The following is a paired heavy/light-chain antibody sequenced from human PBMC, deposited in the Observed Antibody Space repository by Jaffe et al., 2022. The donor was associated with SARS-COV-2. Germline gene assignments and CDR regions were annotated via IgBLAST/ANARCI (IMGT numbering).Heavy chain of an antibody. V-gene: IGHV4-59*01. CDR1: AGSITDYY. CDR3: ARSGGSSWYDGMDV. J-gene: IGHJ6*02. Sequence: QVQLQESGPGLVKPSETLSLICTVSAGSITDYYWNWIRQPPGKGLEWIGFIYYSGSTYYNPSLKSRSTISVDTSKNQFSLKLSSVTAADTAIYYCARSGGSSWYDGMDVWGQGTTVTVSS. CDR2: IYYSGST. D-gene: IGHD6-13*01.
Light chain of an antibody. CDR3: AAWDDNLSAWV. V-gene: IGLV1-47*01. J-gene: IGLJ3*02. Sequence: QSVLTQPPSASGTPGQRVTISCSGSNSNIGNNYVYWYQHLPGTAPKLLIYRNNQRPSGVPDRFSGSKSGTSASLAIGGLRSEDEADYYCAAWDDNLSAWVFGGGTKLTVL. CDR1: NSNIGNNY. CDR2: RNN.